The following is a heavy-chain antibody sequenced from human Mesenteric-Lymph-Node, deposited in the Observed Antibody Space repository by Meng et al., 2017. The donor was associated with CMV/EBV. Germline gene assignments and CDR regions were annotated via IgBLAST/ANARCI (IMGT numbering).Heavy chain of an antibody. D-gene: IGHD3-3*01. V-gene: IGHV1-2*02. Sequence: ASVQVSCKASGYTFTGHYIQWVRQAPGQGLEWMGWSKPNSGDTKYAQKFQGRVTMTSDTSINTAYMEVSGLRSDDTAVYYCARSYGTYDFWSGYYYFWGQGTVVTVSS. CDR2: SKPNSGDT. CDR3: ARSYGTYDFWSGYYYF. CDR1: GYTFTGHY. J-gene: IGHJ4*02.